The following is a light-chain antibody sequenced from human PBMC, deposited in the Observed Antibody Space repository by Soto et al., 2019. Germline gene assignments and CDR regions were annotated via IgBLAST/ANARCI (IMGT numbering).Light chain of an antibody. J-gene: IGKJ5*01. CDR1: QSVRSY. CDR3: QQRSNRPLT. Sequence: EIVLTQPPATLSLSPGERATLSCRASQSVRSYLGWYQQKPGQAPRLLIYDTSKRVPGIPARFSGSGSGTDFTLTISSLEPEDSAVYYCQQRSNRPLTFGQGTRLEIK. V-gene: IGKV3-11*01. CDR2: DTS.